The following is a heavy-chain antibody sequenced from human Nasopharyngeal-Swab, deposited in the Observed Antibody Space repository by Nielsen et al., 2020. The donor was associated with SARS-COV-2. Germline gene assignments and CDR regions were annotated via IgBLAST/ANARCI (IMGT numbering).Heavy chain of an antibody. D-gene: IGHD3-10*01. CDR2: ISGYNGNT. Sequence: ASVKVSCKASDYTFTNYGISWVRQAPGQGLEWMGWISGYNGNTDYALKFQDRVTMTIDTSTYTAYIELASLRSDDTAVYYCALGLELLWPTKDAFDIWGQGTMVSISS. CDR1: DYTFTNYG. CDR3: ALGLELLWPTKDAFDI. V-gene: IGHV1-18*01. J-gene: IGHJ3*02.